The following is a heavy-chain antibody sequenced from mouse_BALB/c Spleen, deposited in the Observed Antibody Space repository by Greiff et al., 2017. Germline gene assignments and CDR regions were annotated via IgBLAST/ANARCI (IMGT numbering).Heavy chain of an antibody. D-gene: IGHD2-2*01. Sequence: VQLKESGPGLVAPSQSLSITCTVSGFSLTSYGVHWVRQPPGKGLEWLGVIWAGGSTNYNSALMSRLSISKDNSKSQVFLKMNSLQTDDTAMYYCASLGYGAMDYWGQGTSVTVSS. V-gene: IGHV2-9*02. CDR3: ASLGYGAMDY. CDR2: IWAGGST. J-gene: IGHJ4*01. CDR1: GFSLTSYG.